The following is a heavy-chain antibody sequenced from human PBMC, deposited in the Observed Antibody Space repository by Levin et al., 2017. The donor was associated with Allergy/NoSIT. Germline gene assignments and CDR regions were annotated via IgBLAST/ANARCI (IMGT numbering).Heavy chain of an antibody. D-gene: IGHD3-3*01. V-gene: IGHV3-11*01. J-gene: IGHJ4*02. CDR1: GFTFSDYY. Sequence: GESLKISCAASGFTFSDYYMSWIRQAPGKGLEWVSYISSSGSTIYYADSVKGRFTISRDNAKNSLYLQMNSLRAEDTAVYYCARDGGDYDFWSGYYGDFDYWGQGTLVTVSS. CDR3: ARDGGDYDFWSGYYGDFDY. CDR2: ISSSGSTI.